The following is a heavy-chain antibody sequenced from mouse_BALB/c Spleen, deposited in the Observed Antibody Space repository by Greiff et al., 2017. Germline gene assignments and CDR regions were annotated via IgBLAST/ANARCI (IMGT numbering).Heavy chain of an antibody. CDR2: ISSGGSYT. Sequence: EVLLVQSGGGLVKPGGSLKLSCAASGYTFSSYTMSWVRQTPDKRLEWVATISSGGSYTYYQDSVKGRFTITRDNAKNTLYLQMSSLKSEDTAMYYCTRDDGYLGGCFAYWGQGTLVTVSA. V-gene: IGHV5-6-4*01. J-gene: IGHJ3*01. CDR3: TRDDGYLGGCFAY. D-gene: IGHD2-3*01. CDR1: GYTFSSYT.